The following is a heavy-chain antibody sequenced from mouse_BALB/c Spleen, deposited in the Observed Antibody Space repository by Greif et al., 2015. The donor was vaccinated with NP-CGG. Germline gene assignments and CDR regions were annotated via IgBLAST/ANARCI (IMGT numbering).Heavy chain of an antibody. Sequence: EVQLQQSGGGLVQPGGSLKLSCEASGFDFSRYWMSWVRQAPGKGLEWIGEINPDSSTINSTPSLKDKFIISRDNAKNTLYLQMSKVRSEYTALDYCARNAHYAMDYCGQCTSVIFSS. J-gene: IGHJ4*01. CDR1: GFDFSRYW. V-gene: IGHV4-1*02. CDR2: INPDSSTI. CDR3: ARNAHYAMDY.